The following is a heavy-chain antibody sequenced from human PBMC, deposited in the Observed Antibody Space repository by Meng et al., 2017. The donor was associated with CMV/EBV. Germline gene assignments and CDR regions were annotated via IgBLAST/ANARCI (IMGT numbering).Heavy chain of an antibody. J-gene: IGHJ4*02. V-gene: IGHV4-30-4*08. Sequence: VRLRGSGPGRVNPTQTLSLTCTVSGGSIRSGDYYWSWIRQPPGKGLEWIGYIYYSGSTYYNPSLKSRVTISVDTSKNQFSLKLSSVTAADTAVYYCARDNRRGGVDYWGQGTLVTVSS. CDR3: ARDNRRGGVDY. D-gene: IGHD3-3*01. CDR2: IYYSGST. CDR1: GGSIRSGDYY.